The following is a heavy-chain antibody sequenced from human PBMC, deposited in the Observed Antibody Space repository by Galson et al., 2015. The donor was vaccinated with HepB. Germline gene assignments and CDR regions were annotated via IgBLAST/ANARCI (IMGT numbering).Heavy chain of an antibody. CDR3: AKASPPILTPCY. J-gene: IGHJ4*02. CDR2: ISYDGSNK. CDR1: GFTFSSYG. Sequence: SLRLSCAASGFTFSSYGMHWVRQAPGKGLEWVAVISYDGSNKYYADSVKGRFTISRDNSKNTLYLQMNSLRAEDTAVYYCAKASPPILTPCYWGQGTLVTVSS. D-gene: IGHD2-2*02. V-gene: IGHV3-30*18.